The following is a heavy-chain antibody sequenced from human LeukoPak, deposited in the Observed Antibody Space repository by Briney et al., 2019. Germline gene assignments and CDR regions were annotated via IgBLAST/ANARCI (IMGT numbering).Heavy chain of an antibody. CDR3: ARGPSCTSASCYVIGALDI. CDR2: ISASANST. Sequence: GGSLPLSCAASGFPFDIYAMTWVRQAPGKGPDWVSGISASANSTYYADSVKGRFIISRDNSKNTLYLQMNSLRVDDIALYYCARGPSCTSASCYVIGALDIWGLGTTVTVSS. D-gene: IGHD2-2*01. J-gene: IGHJ3*02. CDR1: GFPFDIYA. V-gene: IGHV3-23*01.